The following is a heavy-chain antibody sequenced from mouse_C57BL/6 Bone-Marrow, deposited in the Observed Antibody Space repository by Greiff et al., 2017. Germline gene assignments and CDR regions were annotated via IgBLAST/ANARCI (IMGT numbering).Heavy chain of an antibody. Sequence: VQLQQSGAELARPGASVKLSCKASGYTFTSYGISWVKQRTGQGLEWIGEIYPRSGNTYYNEKFKGKATLTADKSSSTAYMGLRSLTSEDSAVYFCALYYYGSRDYWGQGTTLTVSS. CDR2: IYPRSGNT. J-gene: IGHJ2*01. D-gene: IGHD1-1*01. CDR1: GYTFTSYG. CDR3: ALYYYGSRDY. V-gene: IGHV1-81*01.